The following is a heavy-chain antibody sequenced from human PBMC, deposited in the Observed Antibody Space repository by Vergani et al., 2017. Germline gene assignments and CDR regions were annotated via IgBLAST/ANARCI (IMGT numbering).Heavy chain of an antibody. CDR3: ARGAMVRGVIVSIDY. J-gene: IGHJ4*02. Sequence: QLQLQESGSGLVKPSQTLSLTCAVSGGSLSRGGSSWSWIRQPLGKGLEWIGYIYHRGSTYYNPSLKSRVTISVDRSKNQFSLKLSAVTAADTAVYYCARGAMVRGVIVSIDYWGQGTLVTVSS. CDR2: IYHRGST. CDR1: GGSLSRGGSS. V-gene: IGHV4-30-2*01. D-gene: IGHD3-10*01.